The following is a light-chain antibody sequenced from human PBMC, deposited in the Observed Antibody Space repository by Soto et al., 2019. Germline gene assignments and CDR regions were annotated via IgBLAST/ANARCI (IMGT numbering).Light chain of an antibody. J-gene: IGLJ2*01. V-gene: IGLV2-23*03. CDR1: SSDVGSYNL. CDR3: CSYAGSSTFVV. CDR2: EGS. Sequence: QPASVSGSPGQSITISCTGTSSDVGSYNLVSWYQQHPGKAPKLMIYEGSKRPSGVSNRFSGSKSGNTASLTISGLQAEDEADYYCCSYAGSSTFVVFGGGTKVTVL.